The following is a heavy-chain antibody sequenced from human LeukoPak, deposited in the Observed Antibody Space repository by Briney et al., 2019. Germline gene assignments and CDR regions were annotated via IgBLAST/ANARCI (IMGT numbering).Heavy chain of an antibody. V-gene: IGHV3-74*01. Sequence: PGGSLRLSCAASGFTFSSYWMHWVRQAPGKGLVWVSRINSDGSSTSYADSVKGRFTISRDNAKKSLYLQVNSLRAEDTAVYYCARVSSCYSRGWVYFDSWGQGTLVTVSS. D-gene: IGHD6-19*01. CDR1: GFTFSSYW. CDR2: INSDGSST. J-gene: IGHJ4*02. CDR3: ARVSSCYSRGWVYFDS.